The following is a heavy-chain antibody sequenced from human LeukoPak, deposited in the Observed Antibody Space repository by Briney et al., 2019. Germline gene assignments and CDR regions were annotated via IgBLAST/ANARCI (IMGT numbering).Heavy chain of an antibody. Sequence: ETLSLTCTVSGGSISSYYWSWIRQPPGKGLEWIGYIYYSGSTNYNPSLKSRVTISVDTSKNQFSLKLSSVPAADTAVYFCARTTEGYCRGRSCYSYYYYMDVWGKGTTVTVSS. J-gene: IGHJ6*03. CDR3: ARTTEGYCRGRSCYSYYYYMDV. V-gene: IGHV4-59*01. CDR1: GGSISSYY. D-gene: IGHD2-15*01. CDR2: IYYSGST.